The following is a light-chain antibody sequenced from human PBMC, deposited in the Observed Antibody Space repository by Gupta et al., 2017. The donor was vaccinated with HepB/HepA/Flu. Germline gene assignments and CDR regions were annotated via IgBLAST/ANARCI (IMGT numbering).Light chain of an antibody. J-gene: IGLJ2*01. V-gene: IGLV2-8*01. CDR3: SSHACNKKVV. Sequence: QSALTQPPSASGSPGQSVTISCTGTNSDVGGYNYVSWYQQHPGKAPKLLIYEVSERPSGASDRFSGSKSGNTASLTVSGLQAEDEADYYCSSHACNKKVVFGGGTKLTVL. CDR2: EVS. CDR1: NSDVGGYNY.